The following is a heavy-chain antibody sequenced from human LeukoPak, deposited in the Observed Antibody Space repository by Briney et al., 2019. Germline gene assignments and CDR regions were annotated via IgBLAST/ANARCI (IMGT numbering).Heavy chain of an antibody. D-gene: IGHD3-10*01. CDR2: INPIDGGI. CDR1: GYTLTNHY. V-gene: IGHV1-46*01. CDR3: ARFYYGSGNYRKFDY. J-gene: IGHJ4*02. Sequence: ASVKVSCKASGYTLTNHYMHWVRQAPGQGFEWMGQINPIDGGITYAQKFQGRVTMTRDTSTSTVYIELSSLEPEDTAVYYCARFYYGSGNYRKFDYWGQGTLVTVSS.